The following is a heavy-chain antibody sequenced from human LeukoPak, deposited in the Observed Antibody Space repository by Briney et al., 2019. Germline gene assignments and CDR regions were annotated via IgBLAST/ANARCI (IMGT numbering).Heavy chain of an antibody. CDR2: ISSSSDYI. Sequence: GGSLRLSCAASGFTVSSNYMNWVRQAPGKGLEWVSSISSSSDYIYYADSVKGRFTISRDNAKNSLYLQMNSLRAEDTAVYYCARGWVTVPVPFDYWGQGTLVTVSS. CDR3: ARGWVTVPVPFDY. CDR1: GFTVSSNY. D-gene: IGHD4-23*01. V-gene: IGHV3-21*01. J-gene: IGHJ4*02.